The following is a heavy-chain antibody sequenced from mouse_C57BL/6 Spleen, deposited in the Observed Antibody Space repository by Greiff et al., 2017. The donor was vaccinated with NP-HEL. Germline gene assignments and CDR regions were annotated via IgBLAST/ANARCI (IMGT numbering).Heavy chain of an antibody. D-gene: IGHD1-1*01. V-gene: IGHV1-50*01. CDR2: IDPSDSYT. CDR1: GYTFTSYW. CDR3: ARPITTVVAKDAMDY. Sequence: QVQLQQSGAELVKPGASVKLSCKASGYTFTSYWMQWVKQRPGQGLEWIGEIDPSDSYTNYNQKFKGKATLTVDTSSSTAYMQLSSLTSEDSAVYYCARPITTVVAKDAMDYWGQGTSVTVSS. J-gene: IGHJ4*01.